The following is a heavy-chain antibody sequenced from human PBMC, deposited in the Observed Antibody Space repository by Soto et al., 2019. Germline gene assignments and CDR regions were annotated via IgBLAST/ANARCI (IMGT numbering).Heavy chain of an antibody. CDR2: MNPNSGNT. D-gene: IGHD2-2*01. V-gene: IGHV1-8*01. CDR3: ARGGYCISTSCYGRYYYGMDV. CDR1: GYTFTSYD. J-gene: IGHJ6*02. Sequence: QVQLVQSGAEVKKPGASVKVSCKASGYTFTSYDINWVRQATGQGLEWMGWMNPNSGNTGYAQKFQGRVTMTRNTSTSTAYMELSSLRSEDTAVYYCARGGYCISTSCYGRYYYGMDVWGQGTTVTVSS.